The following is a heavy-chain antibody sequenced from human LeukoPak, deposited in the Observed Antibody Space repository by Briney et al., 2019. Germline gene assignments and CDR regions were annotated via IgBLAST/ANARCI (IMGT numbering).Heavy chain of an antibody. J-gene: IGHJ4*02. CDR1: GGSFSGYY. CDR3: ATTLKAAASY. V-gene: IGHV4-34*01. D-gene: IGHD6-13*01. Sequence: PSETLSLTCAVYGGSFSGYYWSWIRQPPGKGLEWIGEINHSGSTNYNPSLKSRVTISVDTSKNQFSLKLISVTAADTAVYYCATTLKAAASYWGQGTLVTVSS. CDR2: INHSGST.